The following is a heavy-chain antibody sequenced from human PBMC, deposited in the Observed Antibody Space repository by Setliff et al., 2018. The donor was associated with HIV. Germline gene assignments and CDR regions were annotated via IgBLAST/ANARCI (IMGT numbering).Heavy chain of an antibody. CDR1: RFDFNHYW. CDR3: ARAQDNYYDSSGYSFES. Sequence: GGSLRLSCAASRFDFNHYWMHWVRQAPGKGLVWVSRIKTDGSSTSYADSVKGRFTISRGNAKNTLFLQMNSLRAEDTAVYYCARAQDNYYDSSGYSFESWGQGSLVTVSS. D-gene: IGHD3-22*01. J-gene: IGHJ4*02. CDR2: IKTDGSST. V-gene: IGHV3-74*01.